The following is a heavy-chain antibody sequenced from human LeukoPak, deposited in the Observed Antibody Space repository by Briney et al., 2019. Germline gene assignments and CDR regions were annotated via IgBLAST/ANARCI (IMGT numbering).Heavy chain of an antibody. CDR2: INPNSGGT. D-gene: IGHD1-26*01. CDR1: GYTFTGYY. J-gene: IGHJ4*02. V-gene: IGHV1-2*02. Sequence: ASVKVSCKASGYTFTGYYMHWVRQAPGQGLEWMGWINPNSGGTNYAQKFQGRVTMTRDTSISTAYMERSRLRSDDTAVYYGARDPSGAGATHFDYWGQGTLVTVSS. CDR3: ARDPSGAGATHFDY.